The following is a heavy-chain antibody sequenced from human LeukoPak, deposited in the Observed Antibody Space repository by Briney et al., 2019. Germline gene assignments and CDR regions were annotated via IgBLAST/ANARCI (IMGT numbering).Heavy chain of an antibody. CDR2: INSDGSTI. D-gene: IGHD1-20*01. J-gene: IGHJ4*02. CDR1: GFTFSSYW. CDR3: ARVTVSSSEVIFDH. V-gene: IGHV3-74*01. Sequence: PGGSLRLSCAASGFTFSSYWMHWVRQAPGKGLVWVSRINSDGSTITYADSVKGRFTISRDNARNTLYLQMDSLRAEDTAVYYCARVTVSSSEVIFDHCGQGSLVTVSS.